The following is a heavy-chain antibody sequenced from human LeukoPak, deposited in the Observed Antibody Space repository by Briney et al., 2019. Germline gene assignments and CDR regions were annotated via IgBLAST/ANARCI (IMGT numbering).Heavy chain of an antibody. CDR1: DFTFSTYW. V-gene: IGHV3-7*01. CDR2: IKQDGSEK. CDR3: ARETTGDPFDY. Sequence: PGGPWGLSGEAPDFTFSTYWLTWFRRAPGKGLEWVANIKQDGSEKYYVDSVKGRFTISRDNAKNSLYLQMNSLRAEDTALYYCARETTGDPFDYWGQGTLVTVSS. D-gene: IGHD7-27*01. J-gene: IGHJ4*02.